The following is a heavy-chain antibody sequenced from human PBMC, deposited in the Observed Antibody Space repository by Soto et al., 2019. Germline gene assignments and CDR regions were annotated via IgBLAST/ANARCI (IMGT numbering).Heavy chain of an antibody. V-gene: IGHV3-48*01. J-gene: IGHJ4*02. CDR3: ARAIGPTLFDY. D-gene: IGHD3-22*01. Sequence: PGESLRLSCAASGFTFSSYSMNWVRQAPGKGLEWVSYISSSSSTIYYADSVKGRFTISRDNAKNSLYLQMNSLRAGDTAIYFCARAIGPTLFDYWGQGTLVTVPS. CDR1: GFTFSSYS. CDR2: ISSSSSTI.